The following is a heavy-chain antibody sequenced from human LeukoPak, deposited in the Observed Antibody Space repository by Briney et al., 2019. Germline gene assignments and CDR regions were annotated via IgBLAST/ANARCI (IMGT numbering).Heavy chain of an antibody. V-gene: IGHV4-30-2*01. J-gene: IGHJ5*02. CDR1: GGSISGGGYY. Sequence: SETLSLTCTVSGGSISGGGYYWSWIRQPPGRGLEWIGYVYHSGSTYYNPSLKSRVTISVDRSKNQFSLKLSSVTAADTAVYYCARGSAVFGVPFDPWGQGTLVTVSS. CDR3: ARGSAVFGVPFDP. CDR2: VYHSGST. D-gene: IGHD3-3*01.